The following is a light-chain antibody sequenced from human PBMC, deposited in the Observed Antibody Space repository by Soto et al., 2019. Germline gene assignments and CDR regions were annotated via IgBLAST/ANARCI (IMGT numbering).Light chain of an antibody. CDR1: QSISRG. Sequence: DIQMTQSPPTLSASVGDRVTITCRASQSISRGLAWHQQKAGEAPKLLIYDASTLVSGVPSRFSGSGSGTEFTLTISSRQPDDFATYYCQQYNPGTFGQGMKVEIK. V-gene: IGKV1-5*01. J-gene: IGKJ1*01. CDR2: DAS. CDR3: QQYNPGT.